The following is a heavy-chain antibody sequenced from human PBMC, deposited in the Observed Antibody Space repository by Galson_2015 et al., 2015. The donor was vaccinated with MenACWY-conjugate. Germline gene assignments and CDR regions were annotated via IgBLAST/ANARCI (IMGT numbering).Heavy chain of an antibody. D-gene: IGHD2-8*01. J-gene: IGHJ6*02. V-gene: IGHV7-4-1*02. CDR1: GYTFTSYD. Sequence: SVKVSCKASGYTFTSYDMNWVRQAPGQGLEWMGWINTKTGNPIYAQDFTGRFVFSLDTSVSTAYLQISSLKAQDTAVYFCARRSWARGVLPPFMDARGQGTTVTVSS. CDR3: ARRSWARGVLPPFMDA. CDR2: INTKTGNP.